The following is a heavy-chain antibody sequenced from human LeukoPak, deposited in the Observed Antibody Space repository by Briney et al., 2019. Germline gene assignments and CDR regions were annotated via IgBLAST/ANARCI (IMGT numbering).Heavy chain of an antibody. CDR3: ARSVTMIVVAYYFDY. CDR2: IKQDGSEK. Sequence: GGSLRLSCAASGFTFSSYWMSWVRQAPGKGLEWVANIKQDGSEKYYVDSVKGRFTISRDNAKNSLYLQMNSLRAEDTAVYYCARSVTMIVVAYYFDYWGQGTLSPSPQ. CDR1: GFTFSSYW. V-gene: IGHV3-7*01. J-gene: IGHJ4*02. D-gene: IGHD3-22*01.